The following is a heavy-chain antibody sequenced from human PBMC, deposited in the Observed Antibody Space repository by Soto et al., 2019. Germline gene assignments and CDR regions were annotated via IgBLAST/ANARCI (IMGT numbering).Heavy chain of an antibody. V-gene: IGHV4-61*01. J-gene: IGHJ5*02. D-gene: IGHD5-12*01. CDR1: GGSVSSCSYY. CDR2: IYYSGST. CDR3: ARVVVATKKWFDP. Sequence: SETLSLTCTVSGGSVSSCSYYWSWIRQPPGKGLEWIGYIYYSGSTNYNPSLKSRVTISVDTSKNQFSLKLSSVTAADTAVYYCARVVVATKKWFDPWGQGPLVTVSS.